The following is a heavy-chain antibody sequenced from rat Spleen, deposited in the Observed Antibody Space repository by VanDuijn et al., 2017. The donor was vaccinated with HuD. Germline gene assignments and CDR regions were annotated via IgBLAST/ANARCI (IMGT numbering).Heavy chain of an antibody. V-gene: IGHV5-17*01. D-gene: IGHD1-5*01. CDR2: IIYDGSST. CDR3: ARLRLGTTTDYFDY. Sequence: EVQLVESGGGLVQPGRSLKFSCAASGFTFSDYAMAWVRQAPKKGLEWVATIIYDGSSTYYRDSVKGRFTISRDNAKSTLYLQMDSLRSEDTATYYCARLRLGTTTDYFDYWGQGVMVTVSS. CDR1: GFTFSDYA. J-gene: IGHJ2*01.